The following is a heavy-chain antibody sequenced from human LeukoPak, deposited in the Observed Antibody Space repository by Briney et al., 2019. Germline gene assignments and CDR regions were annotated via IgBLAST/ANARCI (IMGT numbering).Heavy chain of an antibody. Sequence: GGSLRLSCAASGPTFRNAFMNWVRQAPGKGLEWVGRIESSTDGGTTDYAAPVKGRFTMSRDDSKNTLYLQMDNVKTEDTGVYYCTTSPGITVFGVVTDYWGQGTLVIVSS. D-gene: IGHD3-3*01. CDR2: IESSTDGGTT. CDR1: GPTFRNAF. V-gene: IGHV3-15*04. J-gene: IGHJ4*02. CDR3: TTSPGITVFGVVTDY.